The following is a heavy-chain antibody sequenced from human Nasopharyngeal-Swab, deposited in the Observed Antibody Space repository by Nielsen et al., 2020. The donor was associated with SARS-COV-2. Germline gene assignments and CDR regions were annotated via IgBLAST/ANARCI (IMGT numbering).Heavy chain of an antibody. Sequence: WIRQPPGKALEWLALIYWDDDKRCSPSLKSRLTITKDTSKNQVVLTMTNMDPVDTATYYRAHRLYGDYVEDWFDPWGQGTLVTVSS. V-gene: IGHV2-5*02. CDR2: IYWDDDK. CDR3: AHRLYGDYVEDWFDP. D-gene: IGHD4-17*01. J-gene: IGHJ5*02.